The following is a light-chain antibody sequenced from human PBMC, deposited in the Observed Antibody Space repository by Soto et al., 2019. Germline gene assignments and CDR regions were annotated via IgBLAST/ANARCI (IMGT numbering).Light chain of an antibody. CDR3: LQYNVRPPWT. Sequence: EILMTQSPATLSVSPGERVTLSCRASQSVSSRLAWCQQKPGQPPRLLIYDASTRATGVPARFSGSGSGTDFTLTISGLQSEDFAVYYCLQYNVRPPWTFGQGTKVEIK. J-gene: IGKJ1*01. V-gene: IGKV3-15*01. CDR2: DAS. CDR1: QSVSSR.